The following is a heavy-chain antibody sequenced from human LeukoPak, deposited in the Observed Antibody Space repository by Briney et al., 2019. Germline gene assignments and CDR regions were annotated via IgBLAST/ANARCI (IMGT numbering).Heavy chain of an antibody. J-gene: IGHJ3*02. CDR3: AKAVGLATISVDI. V-gene: IGHV1-18*01. D-gene: IGHD5-24*01. CDR2: ISAYNGNT. CDR1: GYSISSYG. Sequence: ASVKVSCKAFGYSISSYGISWVRQAPGQGLEWMGWISAYNGNTNYAQKLQGRVTMTTDTSTSTAYMELRSLTFDDTAVYYCAKAVGLATISVDIWGQGTMVTVSS.